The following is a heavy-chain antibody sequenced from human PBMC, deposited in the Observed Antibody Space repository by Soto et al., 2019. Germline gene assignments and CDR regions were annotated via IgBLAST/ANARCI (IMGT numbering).Heavy chain of an antibody. Sequence: QAQLVESGGCVVHPGRSLRLSCAASGFAFSRYGMHWVRHAPGTGLEWVAVISYDGSRQHYADSVKGRFTISRDNAKNMVLLQMSSLRAEDTAVYYCVSDRGYGHASVPYSWGQGTLVSVSS. CDR1: GFAFSRYG. J-gene: IGHJ4*02. D-gene: IGHD5-12*01. CDR3: VSDRGYGHASVPYS. CDR2: ISYDGSRQ. V-gene: IGHV3-30*03.